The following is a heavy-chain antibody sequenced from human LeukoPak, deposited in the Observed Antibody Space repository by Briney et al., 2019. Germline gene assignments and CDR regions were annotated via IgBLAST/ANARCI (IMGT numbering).Heavy chain of an antibody. V-gene: IGHV3-74*01. CDR2: INGDGTST. CDR1: GFTFSRTW. Sequence: GGSLRLSCTVSGFTFSRTWMRWVRQAPGKGLVWVSHINGDGTSTNYADSVKGRFTISRDNAKNTLFLQMNSLRVEDTAVYYCARDSLPAAADYWGQGTLVTVSS. CDR3: ARDSLPAAADY. J-gene: IGHJ4*02. D-gene: IGHD2-2*01.